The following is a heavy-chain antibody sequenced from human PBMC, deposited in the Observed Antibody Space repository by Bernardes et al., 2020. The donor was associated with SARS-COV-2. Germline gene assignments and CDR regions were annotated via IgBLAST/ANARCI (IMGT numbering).Heavy chain of an antibody. CDR3: ARIDELTGRDY. J-gene: IGHJ4*02. Sequence: GWSLRLSCAASGFTFSTYWMSWVRQAPGKGLEWVANIKGDGSQRSSMDSLRGRFTISRDNAKNLLYLQMSSLRAEDTAVYYCARIDELTGRDYWGQGTLVTVSS. V-gene: IGHV3-7*01. CDR2: IKGDGSQR. D-gene: IGHD3-9*01. CDR1: GFTFSTYW.